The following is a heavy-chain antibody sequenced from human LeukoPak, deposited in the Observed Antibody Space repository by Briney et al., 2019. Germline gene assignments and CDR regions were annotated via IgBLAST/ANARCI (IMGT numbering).Heavy chain of an antibody. J-gene: IGHJ4*02. V-gene: IGHV3-74*01. Sequence: PGGSLRLSCAASGFTFSSYWMHWVRQAPGKGLVWVSRINSDGRSTSYADSVKGRFTVSRDNSKNTLYLQMNSLRAEDTAVYYCAKDPARGYFDYWGQGTLVTVSS. CDR3: AKDPARGYFDY. D-gene: IGHD3-10*01. CDR1: GFTFSSYW. CDR2: INSDGRST.